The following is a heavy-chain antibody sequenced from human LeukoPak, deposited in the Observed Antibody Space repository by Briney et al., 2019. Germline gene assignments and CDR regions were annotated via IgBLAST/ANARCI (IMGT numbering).Heavy chain of an antibody. CDR2: IYYSGST. J-gene: IGHJ6*02. V-gene: IGHV4-31*03. CDR3: ARFRQEGYFWSGYYPDYYYYGMDV. CDR1: GGSISSGGYY. D-gene: IGHD3-3*01. Sequence: SETLSLTCTVSGGSISSGGYYWSWIRQHPGKGLEWIGYIYYSGSTYYNPSLKSRVTISVDTSKNQFSLKLSSVTAADTAVYYCARFRQEGYFWSGYYPDYYYYGMDVWGQGTTVTVSS.